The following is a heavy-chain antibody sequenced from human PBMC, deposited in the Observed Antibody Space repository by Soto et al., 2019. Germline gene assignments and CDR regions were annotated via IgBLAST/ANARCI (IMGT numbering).Heavy chain of an antibody. V-gene: IGHV4-30-4*01. CDR2: IYYSGST. CDR1: GGSISSGDYY. J-gene: IGHJ5*02. Sequence: NLSETLSLTCTVSGGSISSGDYYWSWIRQPPGKGLEWIGYIYYSGSTYYNPSLKSRVTISVDTSKNQFSLKLSSVTAADTAVYYCARDRYYYDSSGYPTLNLFDPWGQGTLVTVSS. CDR3: ARDRYYYDSSGYPTLNLFDP. D-gene: IGHD3-22*01.